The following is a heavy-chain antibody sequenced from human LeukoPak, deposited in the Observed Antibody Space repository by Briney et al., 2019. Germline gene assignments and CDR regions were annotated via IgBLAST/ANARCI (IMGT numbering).Heavy chain of an antibody. CDR3: AKARGRYCSGGSCLFLDY. D-gene: IGHD2-15*01. V-gene: IGHV3-30*02. J-gene: IGHJ4*02. Sequence: GGSLRLSCAASGFTFSSYGMHWVRQAPGKGLEWVAFIRYDGSNKYYADSVKGRFTISRDSSKNTLYLQMNSLRAEDTAVYYCAKARGRYCSGGSCLFLDYWGQGTLVTVSS. CDR1: GFTFSSYG. CDR2: IRYDGSNK.